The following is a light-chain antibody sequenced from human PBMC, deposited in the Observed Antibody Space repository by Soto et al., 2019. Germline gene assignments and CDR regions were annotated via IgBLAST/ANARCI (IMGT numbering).Light chain of an antibody. CDR3: QQYYSTPQWT. J-gene: IGKJ1*01. CDR2: WAS. CDR1: QSVLYSSNNKNY. Sequence: DIVMTQSPDSLAVSLGERATINCKSSQSVLYSSNNKNYLAWYQQKPGQPPKLLIYWASTRESGVPDRFSGRGSGTDFPLTISSLQAEDVAVYYCQQYYSTPQWTFGQGTKVEIK. V-gene: IGKV4-1*01.